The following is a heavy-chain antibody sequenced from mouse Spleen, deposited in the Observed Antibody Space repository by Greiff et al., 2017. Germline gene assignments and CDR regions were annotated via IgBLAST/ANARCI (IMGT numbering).Heavy chain of an antibody. CDR3: ARSYSNYNAMDY. CDR2: IRNKANGYTT. D-gene: IGHD2-5*01. V-gene: IGHV7-3*01. J-gene: IGHJ4*01. Sequence: EVQRVESGGGLVQPGGSLSLSCAASGFTFTDYYMSWVRQPPGKALEWLGFIRNKANGYTTEYSASVKGRFTISKDNSQSILYLQMNALRAEDSATYYCARSYSNYNAMDYWGQGASVTVSS. CDR1: GFTFTDYY.